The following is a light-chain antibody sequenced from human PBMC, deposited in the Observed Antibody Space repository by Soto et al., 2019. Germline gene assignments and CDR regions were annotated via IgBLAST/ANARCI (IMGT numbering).Light chain of an antibody. J-gene: IGKJ1*01. Sequence: EIVMTQSPATLSVSPGGRATLSCRASQSISDTLAWYQQTPGQAPRLLIHGASTRAPGFPARFSGSGSGTDFTLTISRLEPEDFAVYYCQQYGSSGTFGQGTKVDI. CDR2: GAS. V-gene: IGKV3-15*01. CDR3: QQYGSSGT. CDR1: QSISDT.